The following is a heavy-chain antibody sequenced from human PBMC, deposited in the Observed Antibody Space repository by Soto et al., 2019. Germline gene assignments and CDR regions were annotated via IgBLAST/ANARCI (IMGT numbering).Heavy chain of an antibody. V-gene: IGHV2-70*01. CDR3: ARISTQYGSGIMFDS. CDR2: IDWEDDK. J-gene: IGHJ4*02. Sequence: SGPTLVNPTQTLTLTCTFSGFSISTSGTCVSWIRQPPGKALEWLGIIDWEDDKYYSTSLKTRLTISKDTSKNQVVLTMTKMNPADTATYYCARISTQYGSGIMFDSWGQGTLVTVSS. D-gene: IGHD3-10*01. CDR1: GFSISTSGTC.